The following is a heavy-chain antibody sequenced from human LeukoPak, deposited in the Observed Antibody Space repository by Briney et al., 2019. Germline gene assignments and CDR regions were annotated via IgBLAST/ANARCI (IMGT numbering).Heavy chain of an antibody. CDR2: IGVTGDT. CDR1: GFTFSKDD. D-gene: IGHD3-10*01. Sequence: TGGSLRLSRAASGFTFSKDDFHWVRQAPGKGLEWVAAIGVTGDTYYADSVKGRFTISRDNPKNTLYLQMNSLRAEDTAVYFCAKRGIVIRAVIIVGFHKEAYYFDYWGQGALVTVSS. J-gene: IGHJ4*02. CDR3: AKRGIVIRAVIIVGFHKEAYYFDY. V-gene: IGHV3-13*01.